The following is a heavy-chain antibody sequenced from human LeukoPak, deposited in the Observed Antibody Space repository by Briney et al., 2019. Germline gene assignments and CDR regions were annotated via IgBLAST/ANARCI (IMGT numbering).Heavy chain of an antibody. CDR1: GFTFNSYG. CDR2: IWYMRSDK. Sequence: GVSLRLSCAASGFTFNSYGMHWVRQAPGKGLEWVAVIWYMRSDKFYADSVKGRFTISRDNSKNTLYLQMNSLRVEDTAVYYCARDKFGGSSRLIDYWGQGTLVTVSS. CDR3: ARDKFGGSSRLIDY. V-gene: IGHV3-33*01. D-gene: IGHD6-13*01. J-gene: IGHJ4*02.